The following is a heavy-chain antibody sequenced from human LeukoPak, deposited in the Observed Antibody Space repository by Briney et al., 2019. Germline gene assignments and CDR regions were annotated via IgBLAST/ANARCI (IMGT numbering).Heavy chain of an antibody. CDR3: ARGYSSGWYVHGPFDP. J-gene: IGHJ5*02. D-gene: IGHD6-19*01. CDR1: GYTFTSYD. Sequence: ASVKVSCKTSGYTFTSYDINWVRQATGQGLEWLGWMSPNNGDAGYAQKFQGRVTMTRDTSTNTAYMELSALTSEDTAVYYCARGYSSGWYVHGPFDPWGQGTLVTVSS. CDR2: MSPNNGDA. V-gene: IGHV1-8*01.